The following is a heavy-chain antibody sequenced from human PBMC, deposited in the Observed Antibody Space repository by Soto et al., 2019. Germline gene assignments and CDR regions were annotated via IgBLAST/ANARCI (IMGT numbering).Heavy chain of an antibody. Sequence: GGSLRLSCAASGFTFSSYSMNWVRQAPGKGLEWVSYISSISSTIYYPDSVKGRFTISRGNAKNSLYLQMNSLRAEDTAVYYCARDRPFGAARPTDYWGQGTLVTVSS. D-gene: IGHD6-6*01. V-gene: IGHV3-48*01. CDR1: GFTFSSYS. J-gene: IGHJ4*02. CDR2: ISSISSTI. CDR3: ARDRPFGAARPTDY.